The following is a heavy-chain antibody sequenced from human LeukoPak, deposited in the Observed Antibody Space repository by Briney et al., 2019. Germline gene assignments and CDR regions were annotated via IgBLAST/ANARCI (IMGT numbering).Heavy chain of an antibody. Sequence: GGSLRLSCAASVFTVDSNYLSWVRQAPWKGLEWVLTIYTGGNTYYAASVKGRFTISRDFSKNTVFLHMNSLRAEDTAMYYCARGDDSGYYDYFDYWGQGALVTVSS. D-gene: IGHD3-22*01. CDR3: ARGDDSGYYDYFDY. V-gene: IGHV3-53*01. J-gene: IGHJ4*02. CDR1: VFTVDSNY. CDR2: IYTGGNT.